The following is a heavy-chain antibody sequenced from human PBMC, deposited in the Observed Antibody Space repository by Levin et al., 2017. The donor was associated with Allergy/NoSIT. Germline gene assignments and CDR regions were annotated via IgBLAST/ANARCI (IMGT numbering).Heavy chain of an antibody. J-gene: IGHJ5*02. CDR2: IYPGDSDT. V-gene: IGHV5-51*01. D-gene: IGHD4-23*01. CDR1: GYSFTSYW. CDR3: ARTMTTVANWFDP. Sequence: NRGESLKISCKGSGYSFTSYWIGWVRQMPGKGLEWMGIIYPGDSDTRYSPSFQGQVTISADKSISTAYLQWSSLKASDTAMYYCARTMTTVANWFDPWGQGTLVTVSS.